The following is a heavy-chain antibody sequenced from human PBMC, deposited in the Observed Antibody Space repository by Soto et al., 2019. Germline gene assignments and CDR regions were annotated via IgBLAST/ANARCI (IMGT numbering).Heavy chain of an antibody. CDR2: ISWDGGST. D-gene: IGHD3-10*01. CDR3: AKGFHYGSGSYYIYGMDV. Sequence: GGSLRLSCAASGFTFDDYAMHWDRQAPGKGLEWVSLISWDGGSTYYADSVRGRFTISRDNSKNSLYLQMNSLRAEDTALYYCAKGFHYGSGSYYIYGMDVWGQGTTVTVSS. CDR1: GFTFDDYA. J-gene: IGHJ6*02. V-gene: IGHV3-43D*04.